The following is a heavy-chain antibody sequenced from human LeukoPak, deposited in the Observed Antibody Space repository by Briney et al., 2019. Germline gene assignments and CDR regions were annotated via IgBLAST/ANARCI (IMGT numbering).Heavy chain of an antibody. CDR2: IRYDGSNK. Sequence: GGTLRLSCAASGFTFSSYGMHWVRQAPGKGLEWVAFIRYDGSNKYYADSVKGRFTISRDNSKNTLYLQMNSLRAEDTAVYYCAKDLGPYYYYYMDVWGKGTTVTISS. CDR3: AKDLGPYYYYYMDV. CDR1: GFTFSSYG. J-gene: IGHJ6*03. V-gene: IGHV3-30*02.